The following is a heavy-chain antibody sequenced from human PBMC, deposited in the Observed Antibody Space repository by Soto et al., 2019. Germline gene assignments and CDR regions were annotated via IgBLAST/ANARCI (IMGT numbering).Heavy chain of an antibody. J-gene: IGHJ5*02. V-gene: IGHV4-39*01. CDR3: AIHVRMDEDIWGRNWCDP. Sequence: QLQLQESGPGLVKPSETLSLTCTVSGGSISSSSYYWGWIRQPPGKRLEWIGSIYYSWSTYYNPPLKGRVTISDDTCTNPSSLKLSSVGAADTAVYYCAIHVRMDEDIWGRNWCDPWGKGTLVTFSA. CDR2: IYYSWST. D-gene: IGHD3-16*01. CDR1: GGSISSSSYY.